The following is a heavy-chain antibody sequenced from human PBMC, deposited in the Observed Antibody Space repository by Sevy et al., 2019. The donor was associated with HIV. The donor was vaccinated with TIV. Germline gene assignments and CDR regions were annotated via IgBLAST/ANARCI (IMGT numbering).Heavy chain of an antibody. V-gene: IGHV3-30*04. D-gene: IGHD2-8*01. CDR1: GFTFSIYS. CDR3: AKVAVEYCTNDCYHRFDH. J-gene: IGHJ4*02. CDR2: ISYDGNYK. Sequence: GGSLRLSCVASGFTFSIYSVLWVRQAPGKGLEWLTLISYDGNYKYYADSVKGRFTISRDNSNNILYLQMSSLRVEDTALYFCAKVAVEYCTNDCYHRFDHWGLGTLVTVSS.